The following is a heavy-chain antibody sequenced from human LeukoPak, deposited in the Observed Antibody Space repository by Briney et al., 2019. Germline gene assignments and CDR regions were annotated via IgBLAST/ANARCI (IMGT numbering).Heavy chain of an antibody. CDR3: AGGRVRFGESYDGFDI. D-gene: IGHD3-10*01. CDR1: GYTFTSYG. J-gene: IGHJ3*02. CDR2: ISAYNGNT. V-gene: IGHV1-18*01. Sequence: ASVKVSCKASGYTFTSYGITWVRQAPGQGLEWMGWISAYNGNTNYAHKVQGRVSMTRDTSTSTAYMELTSLISDDPAVYYCAGGRVRFGESYDGFDIWGQGTLVTVSS.